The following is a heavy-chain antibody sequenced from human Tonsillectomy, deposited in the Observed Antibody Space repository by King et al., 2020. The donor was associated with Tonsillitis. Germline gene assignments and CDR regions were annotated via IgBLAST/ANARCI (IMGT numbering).Heavy chain of an antibody. CDR3: ARHRFEYSSSAALLYWYYYMDV. D-gene: IGHD6-6*01. V-gene: IGHV5-51*01. J-gene: IGHJ6*03. CDR1: GYIFTNYW. CDR2: IYPGDSDT. Sequence: VQLVQSGAEVKKPGESLKISCKGSGYIFTNYWIGWVRQMPGKGLEWMGIIYPGDSDTRYSPSFQGQVTISADKSITTAYLQWSSLKASDSAIYYCARHRFEYSSSAALLYWYYYMDVWGKGTTVTVSS.